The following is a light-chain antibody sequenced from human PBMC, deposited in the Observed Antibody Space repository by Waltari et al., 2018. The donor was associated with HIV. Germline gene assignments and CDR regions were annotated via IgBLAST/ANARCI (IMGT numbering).Light chain of an antibody. CDR1: QSISSW. J-gene: IGKJ2*01. Sequence: DIQMTQSPSTLSASVGDRVTITCRPSQSISSWLAWYQQKPGKPPNLLVSKASSLKSGAPSRFSGSESGTEFTLTISNLQPDDFATYYCQQYNSYPYTIGPATKLEIK. V-gene: IGKV1-5*03. CDR3: QQYNSYPYT. CDR2: KAS.